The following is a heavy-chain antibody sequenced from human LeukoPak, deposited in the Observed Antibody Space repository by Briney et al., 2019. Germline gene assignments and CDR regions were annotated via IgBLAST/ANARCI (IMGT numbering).Heavy chain of an antibody. J-gene: IGHJ4*02. CDR3: ASGPDYDFWSGYSDPFDY. Sequence: GESLKISCKGSGYSFTSYWIGWVRQMPGKGLEWMGITYPGDSDTRYSPSFQGQVTISADKSISTAYLQWSSLKASDTAMYYCASGPDYDFWSGYSDPFDYWGQGTLVTVSS. CDR2: TYPGDSDT. V-gene: IGHV5-51*01. CDR1: GYSFTSYW. D-gene: IGHD3-3*01.